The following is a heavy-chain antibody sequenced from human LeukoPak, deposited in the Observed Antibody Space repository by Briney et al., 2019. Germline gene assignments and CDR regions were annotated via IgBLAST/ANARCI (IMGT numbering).Heavy chain of an antibody. CDR1: GVSFSGYY. J-gene: IGHJ4*02. CDR2: INRSGST. V-gene: IGHV4-34*01. Sequence: SETLSLTCAVYGVSFSGYYWIWIRQPPGKGLEWIGEINRSGSTTYNPSLKSRVTISLDTSKNQFSLKLSSVTAADTAVYYCASSLVRADMVTGINYWGQGTLVTVSS. CDR3: ASSLVRADMVTGINY. D-gene: IGHD5-18*01.